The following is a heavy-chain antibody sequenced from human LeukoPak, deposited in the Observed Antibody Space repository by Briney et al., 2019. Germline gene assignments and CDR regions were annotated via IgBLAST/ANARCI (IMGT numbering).Heavy chain of an antibody. D-gene: IGHD3-22*01. V-gene: IGHV3-23*01. CDR2: TSATGGSS. J-gene: IGHJ4*02. CDR3: AKDPYVGGGYHFDS. CDR1: GFTISSYA. Sequence: PGGSLRLSCAASGFTISSYAMSWVRQAPGKGLEWVSATSATGGSSYYADSVKGRFTISRDNSKNTLYLQMNSLRAEDTAIYYCAKDPYVGGGYHFDSWGQGSLVTVSS.